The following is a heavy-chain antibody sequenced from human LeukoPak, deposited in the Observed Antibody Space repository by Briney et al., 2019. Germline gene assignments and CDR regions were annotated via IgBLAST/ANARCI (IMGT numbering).Heavy chain of an antibody. V-gene: IGHV4-59*01. CDR3: ARDSSGYYSY. J-gene: IGHJ4*02. D-gene: IGHD3-22*01. Sequence: PSATLSLTCTVSGGSISSYYWSWIRQPPGKGLEWIGYIYYSGSTNYNPSLKSRVTISVDTSKNQFSLKLSSVTAADTAVYYCARDSSGYYSYWGQGTLVTVSS. CDR1: GGSISSYY. CDR2: IYYSGST.